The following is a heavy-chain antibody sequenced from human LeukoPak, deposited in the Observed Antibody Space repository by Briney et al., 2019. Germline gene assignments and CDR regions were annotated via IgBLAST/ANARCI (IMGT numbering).Heavy chain of an antibody. CDR1: GYTFSSYG. CDR3: AKVSRYSGSYYYYYYGMDV. J-gene: IGHJ6*02. CDR2: ISYDGSNK. V-gene: IGHV3-30*18. Sequence: SCKASGYTFSSYGMHWVRQAPGKGLEWVAVISYDGSNKYYADSVKGRFTISRDNSKNTLYLQMNSLRAEDTAVYYCAKVSRYSGSYYYYYYGMDVWGQGTTITVSS. D-gene: IGHD1-26*01.